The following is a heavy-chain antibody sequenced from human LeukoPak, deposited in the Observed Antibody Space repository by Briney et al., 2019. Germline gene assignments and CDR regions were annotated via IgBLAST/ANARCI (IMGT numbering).Heavy chain of an antibody. V-gene: IGHV4-4*07. J-gene: IGHJ6*03. CDR1: GGSISSYY. CDR2: IYTSGST. Sequence: SETLSLTCTVSGGSISSYYWSWIRQPAGKGLEWIGRIYTSGSTNYNPSLKSRVTMSVDTSKNQFSLKLSSVTAADTAVYYCARHPLRGYSGYYYYYYMDVWGKGTTVTVSS. D-gene: IGHD5-12*01. CDR3: ARHPLRGYSGYYYYYYMDV.